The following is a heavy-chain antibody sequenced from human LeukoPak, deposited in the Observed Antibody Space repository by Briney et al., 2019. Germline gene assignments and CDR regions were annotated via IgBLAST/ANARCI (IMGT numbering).Heavy chain of an antibody. V-gene: IGHV1-18*01. CDR3: ARVDYYDSSGYSKTDY. D-gene: IGHD3-22*01. CDR1: GYTFTSYG. CDR2: ISAYNGNT. Sequence: GASVKVSCKASGYTFTSYGISWARQAPGQGLEWMGWISAYNGNTNYAQKLQGRVTMTTDTSTSTAYMELRSLRSDDTAVYYCARVDYYDSSGYSKTDYWGQGTLVTVSS. J-gene: IGHJ4*02.